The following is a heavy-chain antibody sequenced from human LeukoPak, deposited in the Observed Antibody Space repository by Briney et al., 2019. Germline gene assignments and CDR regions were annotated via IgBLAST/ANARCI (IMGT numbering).Heavy chain of an antibody. J-gene: IGHJ6*03. CDR1: GGSISSSSYY. CDR2: IYYSGST. Sequence: SETLSLTCTVSGGSISSSSYYWGWIRQPPGKGLEWIGSIYYSGSTYYNPSLKSRVTISVDTSKNQFSLKLSSVTAADTAVYYCASSPGGSYYYYYYMDVWGKGTTVTVSS. V-gene: IGHV4-39*07. D-gene: IGHD3-16*01. CDR3: ASSPGGSYYYYYYMDV.